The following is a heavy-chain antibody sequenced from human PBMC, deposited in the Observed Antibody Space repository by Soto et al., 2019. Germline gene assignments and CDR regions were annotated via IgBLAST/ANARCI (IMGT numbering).Heavy chain of an antibody. CDR3: ARDLISNYHYYGMDV. Sequence: ASVKVSCKASADTFSSSAFSWVRQAPGQGLEWMGGIIPFFHAANYAQRLQGRVTITADESTSTVYMELSSLRSEDTALYYCARDLISNYHYYGMDVWGQGTTDTVSS. V-gene: IGHV1-69*13. CDR1: ADTFSSSA. J-gene: IGHJ6*02. CDR2: IIPFFHAA.